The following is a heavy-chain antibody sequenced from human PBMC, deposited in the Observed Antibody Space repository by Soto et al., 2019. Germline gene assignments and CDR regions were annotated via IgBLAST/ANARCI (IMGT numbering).Heavy chain of an antibody. J-gene: IGHJ6*02. Sequence: GGSLRLSCAASGFTFSSYEMNWVRQAPGKGLEWVSYISSSGSTIYYADSVEDRFIISRDDSKSVSYLQMNSLRTEDTAVYYCARNSRVGESLPLNYYAMDVWGQGTTVTVSS. CDR2: ISSSGSTI. V-gene: IGHV3-48*03. D-gene: IGHD3-10*01. CDR3: ARNSRVGESLPLNYYAMDV. CDR1: GFTFSSYE.